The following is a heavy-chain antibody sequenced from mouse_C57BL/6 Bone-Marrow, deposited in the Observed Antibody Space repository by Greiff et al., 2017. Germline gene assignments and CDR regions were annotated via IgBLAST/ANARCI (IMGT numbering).Heavy chain of an antibody. D-gene: IGHD2-5*01. J-gene: IGHJ4*01. CDR1: GYTFTSYW. CDR2: IHPNSGST. V-gene: IGHV1-64*01. Sequence: QVQLQQPGAELVKPGASVKLSCKASGYTFTSYWMHWVKQRPGQGLEWIGMIHPNSGSTNYNEKFKSKATLTVDKSSSTAYMQLRSLTSEDSAVYYCARSPYSNYEREMDYWGQGTSVTVSS. CDR3: ARSPYSNYEREMDY.